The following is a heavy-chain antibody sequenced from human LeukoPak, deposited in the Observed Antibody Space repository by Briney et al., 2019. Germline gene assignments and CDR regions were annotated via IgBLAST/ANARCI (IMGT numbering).Heavy chain of an antibody. J-gene: IGHJ4*02. CDR2: ISTDGSRQ. CDR3: ARDVTGSYTFDY. D-gene: IGHD1-26*01. CDR1: GFTFSSHA. Sequence: GGSLRLSCAASGFTFSSHAMHWVRQAPGKGLEWVAVISTDGSRQYHADSVKGRFAISRDNSKSTLHLQMSSLRPEDTAVYNCARDVTGSYTFDYWGQGSLVTV. V-gene: IGHV3-30*09.